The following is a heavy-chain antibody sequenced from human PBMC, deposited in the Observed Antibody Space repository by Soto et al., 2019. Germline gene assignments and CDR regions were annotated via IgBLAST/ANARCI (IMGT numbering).Heavy chain of an antibody. J-gene: IGHJ5*02. CDR1: GGSISSYY. Sequence: SETLSLTCTVSGGSISSYYWSWIRQPPGKGLEWIGYIYYSGSTNYNPSLKSRVTISVDTSKNQFSLKLSSVTAADTAVYYCARHITYYDILTGYPRGTWFDPWGQGTLVTVSS. CDR2: IYYSGST. D-gene: IGHD3-9*01. CDR3: ARHITYYDILTGYPRGTWFDP. V-gene: IGHV4-59*08.